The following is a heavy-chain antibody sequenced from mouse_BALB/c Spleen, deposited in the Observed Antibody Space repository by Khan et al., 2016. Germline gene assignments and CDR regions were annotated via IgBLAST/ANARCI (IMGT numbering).Heavy chain of an antibody. Sequence: QVQLKESGPGLVAPSQSLSITCTVSGFSLTSYGVHWVRQPPGKGLEWLGVIWAGGSTNYNSALMSRLSISKDNSKSQVFLKMNSLQTDDTAMYXCARSPIYYYGSSYVNAMDYWGQGTSVTVSS. CDR1: GFSLTSYG. D-gene: IGHD1-1*01. CDR2: IWAGGST. V-gene: IGHV2-9*02. CDR3: ARSPIYYYGSSYVNAMDY. J-gene: IGHJ4*01.